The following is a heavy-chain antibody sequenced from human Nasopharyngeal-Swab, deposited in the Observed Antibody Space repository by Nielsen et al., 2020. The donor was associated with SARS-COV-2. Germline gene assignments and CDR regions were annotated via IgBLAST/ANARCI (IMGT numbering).Heavy chain of an antibody. CDR2: FYYSGSA. D-gene: IGHD3-10*01. Sequence: SETLSLTCTVSGASISSSTYYWAWIRQAPGRGLEWIGSFYYSGSAYYNPSLKSRVTISVDTSRNDLSLKLSSVTAADTAVYYCARHPVDGRLWVRGVMKEYGMGVWGQGTTVTAS. V-gene: IGHV4-39*01. CDR1: GASISSSTYY. CDR3: ARHPVDGRLWVRGVMKEYGMGV. J-gene: IGHJ6*02.